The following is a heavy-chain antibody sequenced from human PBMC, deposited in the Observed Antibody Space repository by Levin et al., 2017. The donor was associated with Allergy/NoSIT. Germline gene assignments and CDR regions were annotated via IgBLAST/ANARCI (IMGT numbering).Heavy chain of an antibody. Sequence: SCAASGFTFDDYAMHWVRQAPGKGLEWVSGISWNSGSIGYADSVKGRFTISRDNAKNSLYLQMNSLRAEDTALYYCAKSRTTVTTPDAFDIWGQGTMVTVSS. J-gene: IGHJ3*02. V-gene: IGHV3-9*01. CDR3: AKSRTTVTTPDAFDI. D-gene: IGHD4-17*01. CDR1: GFTFDDYA. CDR2: ISWNSGSI.